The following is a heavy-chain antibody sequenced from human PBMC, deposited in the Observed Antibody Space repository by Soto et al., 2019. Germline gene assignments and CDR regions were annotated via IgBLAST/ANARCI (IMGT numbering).Heavy chain of an antibody. CDR1: GGSISSYY. V-gene: IGHV4-59*01. D-gene: IGHD3-9*01. J-gene: IGHJ6*02. CDR3: ARLRYFEFDYYGMDV. Sequence: SETLSLTCTVSGGSISSYYWSWIRQPPGKGLEWIGYIYYSGSTNYNPSLKSRVTISVDTSKNQFSLKLSSVTAADTAVYYCARLRYFEFDYYGMDVWGQGTTVTVSS. CDR2: IYYSGST.